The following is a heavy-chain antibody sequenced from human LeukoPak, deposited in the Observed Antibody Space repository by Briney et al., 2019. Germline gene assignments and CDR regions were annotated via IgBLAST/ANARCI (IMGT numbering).Heavy chain of an antibody. Sequence: GQRLTISSPAPGYMFTCDWITWVRQMPGKGLGWKGRVDPSDSFTNSRPSFPRPVTDSADKSISTAYLQWSSLKASDTAIYYCARHYLAATGTNWFDRWGQGTLVTVSS. CDR1: GYMFTCDW. D-gene: IGHD6-13*01. J-gene: IGHJ5*02. CDR3: ARHYLAATGTNWFDR. V-gene: IGHV5-10-1*01. CDR2: VDPSDSFT.